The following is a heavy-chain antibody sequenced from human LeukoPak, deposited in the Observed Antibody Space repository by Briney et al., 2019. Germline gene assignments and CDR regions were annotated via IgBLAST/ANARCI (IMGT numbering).Heavy chain of an antibody. D-gene: IGHD2-15*01. J-gene: IGHJ6*03. V-gene: IGHV4-59*08. CDR3: ARRVVWNYYYYYMDV. CDR1: GGSISSYY. Sequence: SETLSLTCTVSGGSISSYYWSWIRQPPGKGLEWIGYIYYSGSTNYNPSLKSRVTISVDTSKNQFSLKLSSVTAADTAVYYRARRVVWNYYYYYMDVWGKGNTVTVSS. CDR2: IYYSGST.